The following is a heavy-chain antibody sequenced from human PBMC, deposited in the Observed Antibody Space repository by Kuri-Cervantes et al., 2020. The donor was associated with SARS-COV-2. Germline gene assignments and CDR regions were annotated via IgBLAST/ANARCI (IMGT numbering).Heavy chain of an antibody. D-gene: IGHD6-19*01. CDR3: ARAVPPLYSSGWYRGYYFDY. J-gene: IGHJ4*01. CDR1: GFTVSSNY. V-gene: IGHV3-53*01. Sequence: ETLSLTCAASGFTVSSNYMSWVRQAPGKGLEWVSVIYSGGSTYYADSVKGRFTISRDNSKNTLYLQMNSLRAEDTAVYYCARAVPPLYSSGWYRGYYFDYWGQGTLVTVSS. CDR2: IYSGGST.